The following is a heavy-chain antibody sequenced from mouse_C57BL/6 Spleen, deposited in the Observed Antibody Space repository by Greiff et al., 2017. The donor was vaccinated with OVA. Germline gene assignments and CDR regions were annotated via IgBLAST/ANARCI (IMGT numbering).Heavy chain of an antibody. CDR1: GFTFSSYA. CDR3: ARASNYYGSSHWYFDV. D-gene: IGHD1-1*01. V-gene: IGHV5-4*03. J-gene: IGHJ1*03. Sequence: EVKLMESGGGLVKPGGSLKLSCAASGFTFSSYAMSWVRQTPEKRLEWVATISDGGSYTYYPDNVKGRFTISRDNAKNNLYLQMSHLKSEDTAMYYCARASNYYGSSHWYFDVWGTGTTVTVS. CDR2: ISDGGSYT.